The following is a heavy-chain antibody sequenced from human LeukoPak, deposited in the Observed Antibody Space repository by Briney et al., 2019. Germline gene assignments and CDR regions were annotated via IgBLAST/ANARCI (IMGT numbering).Heavy chain of an antibody. D-gene: IGHD4-11*01. CDR3: ARDRDYIFFDY. CDR1: GFTFSSYS. J-gene: IGHJ4*02. CDR2: ISSSSSYI. Sequence: GGSLRLSCAASGFTFSSYSMNWVRQAPGKGLEWVSSISSSSSYIYYADSVKGQFTISRDNAKNSLYLQMNSLRVEDTAVYFCARDRDYIFFDYWGQGALVTVSS. V-gene: IGHV3-21*01.